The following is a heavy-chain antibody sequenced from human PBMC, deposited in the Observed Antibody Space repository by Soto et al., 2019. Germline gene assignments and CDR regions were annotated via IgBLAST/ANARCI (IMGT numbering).Heavy chain of an antibody. Sequence: QITLKESGPPLVKPTQTLTLTCTFSGFSLSTSGVGVGWIRQPPGKALEWLALIYWDDDKRYSPSLKSRLTITTDTSKNHVVLTMTTMDPVDTATYYCAHIYDSSGYCAYWGQGTLVTVSS. CDR3: AHIYDSSGYCAY. CDR1: GFSLSTSGVG. D-gene: IGHD3-22*01. V-gene: IGHV2-5*02. CDR2: IYWDDDK. J-gene: IGHJ4*02.